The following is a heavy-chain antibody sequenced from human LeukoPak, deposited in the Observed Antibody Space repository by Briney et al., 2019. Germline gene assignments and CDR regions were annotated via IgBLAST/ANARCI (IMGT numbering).Heavy chain of an antibody. D-gene: IGHD3-3*01. Sequence: AVPLTLTCTVSSGSINSYYWIWIRQPPGKALECLGYIYYRGNTNYNPSLKSRVTISVDTSKNQFSLKLSSVTAADTAVYYCARQGYWSGYFVFDHWGQGTLVTVSS. V-gene: IGHV4-59*08. CDR2: IYYRGNT. J-gene: IGHJ4*02. CDR1: SGSINSYY. CDR3: ARQGYWSGYFVFDH.